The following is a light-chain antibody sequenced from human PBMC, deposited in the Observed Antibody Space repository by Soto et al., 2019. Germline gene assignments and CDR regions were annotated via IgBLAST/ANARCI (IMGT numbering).Light chain of an antibody. CDR3: QQSYSTR. CDR2: AAS. V-gene: IGKV1-39*01. J-gene: IGKJ2*01. Sequence: DIPMTQSPSSLSASVGDRVTITCRASQSISSYLNWYQQKPGKAPKLLIYAASSLQSGVPSRFSGSGSGTDFTLTISSLQPEDFATYYCQQSYSTRFGQGTKLEIK. CDR1: QSISSY.